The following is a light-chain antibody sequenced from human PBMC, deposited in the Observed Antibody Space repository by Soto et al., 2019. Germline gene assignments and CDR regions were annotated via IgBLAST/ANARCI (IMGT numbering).Light chain of an antibody. Sequence: IVLTQSPATLSLSPWERATLSCRASQSVSSYLAWYQQKPGQAPRLLIYDASNRATGIPARFSGSGSGTDFTLTISSLEPEDFAVYYCQQRSNWPPGTTFGQGTRLEIK. CDR2: DAS. CDR3: QQRSNWPPGTT. CDR1: QSVSSY. J-gene: IGKJ5*01. V-gene: IGKV3-11*01.